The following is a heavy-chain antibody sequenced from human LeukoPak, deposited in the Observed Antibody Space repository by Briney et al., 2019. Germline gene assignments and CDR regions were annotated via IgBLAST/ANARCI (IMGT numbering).Heavy chain of an antibody. D-gene: IGHD6-13*01. CDR3: ARTTEAHSWRTRYYDYYMDV. J-gene: IGHJ6*03. Sequence: PSETLSLTCIVSGGSISSYYWSWIRQPPGKGLEWIGYIYYSGSTNYNPSLKSRVTISVDTSKNQFSLELSSVTAADTAVYYCARTTEAHSWRTRYYDYYMDVWGKGTTVTVSS. V-gene: IGHV4-59*01. CDR1: GGSISSYY. CDR2: IYYSGST.